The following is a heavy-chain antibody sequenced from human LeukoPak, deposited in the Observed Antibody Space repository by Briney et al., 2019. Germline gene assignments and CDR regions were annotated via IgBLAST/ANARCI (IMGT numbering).Heavy chain of an antibody. CDR2: IWYDGSNK. J-gene: IGHJ6*02. V-gene: IGHV3-33*08. Sequence: GGSLRLSCAASGFTFSSYAMSWVRQAPGKGLEWVAVIWYDGSNKYYADSVKGRFTISRDNSKNTLYLQMNSLRAEDTAVYYCARDGVRSGYYNYYYGMDVWGQGTTVTVSS. D-gene: IGHD3-3*01. CDR1: GFTFSSYA. CDR3: ARDGVRSGYYNYYYGMDV.